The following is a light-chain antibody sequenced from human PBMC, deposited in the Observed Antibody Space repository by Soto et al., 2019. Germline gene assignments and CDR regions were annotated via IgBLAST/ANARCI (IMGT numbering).Light chain of an antibody. CDR2: AAS. CDR3: QQLNSYPSA. V-gene: IGKV1-9*01. Sequence: DIQLTQSPSFLSASVGDRVTITCRASQGISSYLAWYQQKPGKAPKLLIYAASTLQSGVPSRFRGSGSGTACTLTISRLQPEDFATEYCQQLNSYPSAFGGGTKVEIK. CDR1: QGISSY. J-gene: IGKJ4*01.